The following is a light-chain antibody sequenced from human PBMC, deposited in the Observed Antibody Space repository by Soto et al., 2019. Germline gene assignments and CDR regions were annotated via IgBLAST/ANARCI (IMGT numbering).Light chain of an antibody. CDR3: MQALHTLLT. CDR1: QSLLHSNGYNY. CDR2: LGS. V-gene: IGKV2-28*01. J-gene: IGKJ4*01. Sequence: DIVMTQSPLSLPVTPGEPASISCRSSQSLLHSNGYNYLDWYLQKPGQSPQLLIYLGSNRDSGVPDRFSGSGSGTDFTLKISRVEAEDVGVYYCMQALHTLLTFGGGTKVEIK.